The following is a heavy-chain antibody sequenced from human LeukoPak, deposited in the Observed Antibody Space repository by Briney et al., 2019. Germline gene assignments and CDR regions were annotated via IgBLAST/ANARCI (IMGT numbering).Heavy chain of an antibody. J-gene: IGHJ4*02. CDR2: VNPNRGGT. CDR1: GYTFTGYY. D-gene: IGHD2-15*01. Sequence: ASVKVSCKASGYTFTGYYMHWVRQAPGQGLEGMGWVNPNRGGTNYAQKFQGRVTMIRGTSISTAYMELSSLRSDNTAVYYCARDLAGYCSGGTCYFDYWGQGTLVTVSS. CDR3: ARDLAGYCSGGTCYFDY. V-gene: IGHV1-2*02.